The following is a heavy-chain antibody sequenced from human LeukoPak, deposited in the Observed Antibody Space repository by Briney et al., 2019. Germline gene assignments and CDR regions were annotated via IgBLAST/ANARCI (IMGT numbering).Heavy chain of an antibody. J-gene: IGHJ4*02. D-gene: IGHD3-22*01. V-gene: IGHV1-8*02. CDR3: ARGTYYYDSSGYDY. CDR1: GYTFTGYY. Sequence: ASVKVSCKASGYTFTGYYMHWVRQAPGQGLEWMGRINPNSGNTGYAQKFQGRVTMTRNTSISTAYMELSSLRSEDTAVYYCARGTYYYDSSGYDYWGQGTLVTVSS. CDR2: INPNSGNT.